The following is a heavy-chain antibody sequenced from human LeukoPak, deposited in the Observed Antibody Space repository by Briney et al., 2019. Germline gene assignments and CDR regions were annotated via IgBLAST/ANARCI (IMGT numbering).Heavy chain of an antibody. J-gene: IGHJ1*01. CDR3: ARAPSEIGGYYPEYFRH. Sequence: GGSLRLSCAASGFTFSSYWMHWVRQAPGKGLVWVSRIKSDGSTNYADSVKGRFTISRDNAKNKVSLQMNSLRAEDTGVYYCARAPSEIGGYYPEYFRHWGQGTLVTVSS. CDR2: IKSDGST. D-gene: IGHD3-22*01. V-gene: IGHV3-74*01. CDR1: GFTFSSYW.